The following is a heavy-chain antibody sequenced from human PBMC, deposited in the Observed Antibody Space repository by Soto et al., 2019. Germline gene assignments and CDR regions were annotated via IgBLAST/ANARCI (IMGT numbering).Heavy chain of an antibody. D-gene: IGHD3-10*01. Sequence: EVQLVESGGALVQPGGSLRLSCAVSGFTFNNYWMSWVRQAPGKGLEWVANIKQDGNEKYYVDSVKGRFTISRDNAKNSRYLQMNGLRAEDTAVYYCTRITSLAGVYWGQGTLVSVSS. CDR3: TRITSLAGVY. V-gene: IGHV3-7*05. J-gene: IGHJ4*02. CDR2: IKQDGNEK. CDR1: GFTFNNYW.